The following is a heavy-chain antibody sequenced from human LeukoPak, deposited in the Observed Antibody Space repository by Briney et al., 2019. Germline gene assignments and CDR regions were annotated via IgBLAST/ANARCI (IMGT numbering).Heavy chain of an antibody. J-gene: IGHJ2*01. CDR2: IYHSGST. CDR3: ARDGWHAWWFDL. CDR1: GGSISSYGYS. Sequence: ALSLTCAACGGSISSYGYSGRWIRQPRGEGLEWIWYIYHSGSTYYKQSFQSRVTISGDRSNSQFSLKLSTVTAADTAVYYCARDGWHAWWFDLWGRGTLVTVSS. V-gene: IGHV4-30-2*01. D-gene: IGHD2-15*01.